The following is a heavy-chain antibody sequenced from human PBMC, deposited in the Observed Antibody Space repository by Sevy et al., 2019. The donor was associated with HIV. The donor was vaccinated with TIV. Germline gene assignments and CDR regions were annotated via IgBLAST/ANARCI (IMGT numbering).Heavy chain of an antibody. CDR2: FDPEDGER. V-gene: IGHV1-24*01. CDR1: GYTLTQLS. J-gene: IGHJ6*02. D-gene: IGHD6-13*01. Sequence: ASVKVSCKVSGYTLTQLSMHWVRQAPGKGLEWMGGFDPEDGERIYAQKFQGRVTMTEDTSTDTAYMELSSLRSEDTAVYYCATGRETSIAAAGGYYYGMDVWGQGTTVTVSS. CDR3: ATGRETSIAAAGGYYYGMDV.